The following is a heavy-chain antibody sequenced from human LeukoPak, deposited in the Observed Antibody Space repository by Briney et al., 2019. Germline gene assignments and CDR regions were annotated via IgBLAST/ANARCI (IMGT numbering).Heavy chain of an antibody. CDR1: GFNLSSQY. Sequence: GSLRLSYAPSGFNLSSQYMSWVRQPPGKGLEWIGFIDYSGSANYNPSMKSRVTISVDTSKNQFSLHLSRVSHGDTAVCHCARVAGSYYGGYYFDYWGQGTLVTVSS. V-gene: IGHV4-59*11. CDR2: IDYSGSA. CDR3: ARVAGSYYGGYYFDY. D-gene: IGHD3-10*01. J-gene: IGHJ4*02.